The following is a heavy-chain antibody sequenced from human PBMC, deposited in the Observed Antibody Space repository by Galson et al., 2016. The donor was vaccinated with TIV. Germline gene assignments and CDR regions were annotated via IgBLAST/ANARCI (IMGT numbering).Heavy chain of an antibody. V-gene: IGHV5-51*03. D-gene: IGHD1-1*01. CDR1: GYSFKTFW. Sequence: QSGAEVTKPGESLKISCKGSGYSFKTFWIAWVRQMPGKGLEWMGIIYPGDSETRYSPSFQGPVTISADKSINTAYLQWSMLKASDTAMYYCATTEFPLGPTSRNDFYNGMDVWGQGTTVTVSS. J-gene: IGHJ6*02. CDR3: ATTEFPLGPTSRNDFYNGMDV. CDR2: IYPGDSET.